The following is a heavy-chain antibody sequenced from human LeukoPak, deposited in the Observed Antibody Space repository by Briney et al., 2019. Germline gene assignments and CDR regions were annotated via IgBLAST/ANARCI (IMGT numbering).Heavy chain of an antibody. CDR2: IYSGGST. V-gene: IGHV3-53*01. CDR1: GFTVSSNY. D-gene: IGHD3-22*01. J-gene: IGHJ4*02. Sequence: PGGSLRLSCAASGFTVSSNYMSWVRQAPGKGLEWVSVIYSGGSTYYAESVKGRFTISRDNSKNTLYLQMNSLRAEDTAVYYCARDSRRRGRRNYYDSSGYCPTFDYWGQGTLVTVSS. CDR3: ARDSRRRGRRNYYDSSGYCPTFDY.